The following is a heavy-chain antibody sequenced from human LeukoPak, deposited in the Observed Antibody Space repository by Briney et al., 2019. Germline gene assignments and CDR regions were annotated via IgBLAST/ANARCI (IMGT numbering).Heavy chain of an antibody. D-gene: IGHD1-20*01. CDR1: GGSISSNNW. J-gene: IGHJ4*02. CDR2: IYHSGST. CDR3: ARDPITETEPIDY. Sequence: PSGTLSLTCAVSGGSISSNNWWTWVRQPPGKGLEWIGEIYHSGSTNYNPSLRSGVTISVDKSKNQFSLKLSSVTAADTAVYYCARDPITETEPIDYWGQGTLVTASS. V-gene: IGHV4-4*02.